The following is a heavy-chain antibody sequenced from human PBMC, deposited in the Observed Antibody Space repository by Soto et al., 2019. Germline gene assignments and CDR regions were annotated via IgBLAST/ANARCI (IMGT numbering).Heavy chain of an antibody. D-gene: IGHD2-2*01. Sequence: SETLSLTCTVSGGSISSGGYYWSWIRQHPGKGLEWIGYIYYSGSTYYNLSLKSRVTISVDTSKNQFSLKLSSVTAADTAVYYCARAPPYCSSTSRGRGYYYYYGMDVWDQGTTVTVSS. V-gene: IGHV4-31*03. CDR2: IYYSGST. CDR1: GGSISSGGYY. J-gene: IGHJ6*02. CDR3: ARAPPYCSSTSRGRGYYYYYGMDV.